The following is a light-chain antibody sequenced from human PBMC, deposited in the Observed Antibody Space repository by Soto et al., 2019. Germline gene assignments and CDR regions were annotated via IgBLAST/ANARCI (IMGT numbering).Light chain of an antibody. CDR1: SSDVGSYNL. CDR3: CSYAGSSTNGV. Sequence: QSVLTQPASVSGSPGQSITISCTGTSSDVGSYNLVSWYQQHPGKAPKLMIYEGSKRPSGVSNRFSGSKSGNTASLTISGLQAEDEADYYCCSYAGSSTNGVFGGGTKLIVL. CDR2: EGS. V-gene: IGLV2-23*01. J-gene: IGLJ3*02.